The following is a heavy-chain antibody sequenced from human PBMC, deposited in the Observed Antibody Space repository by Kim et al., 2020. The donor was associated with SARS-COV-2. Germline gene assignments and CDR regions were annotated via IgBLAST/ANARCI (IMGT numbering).Heavy chain of an antibody. CDR3: ATGIVEAVTTSNDY. Sequence: GGSLRLSCAASGFIFGVHAMRWVRQAQGKGLGWVAVIGWDSGSLCYADSVKGRFTMSSDNARKSLFLPMNSLRAEDTALSYCATGIVEAVTTSNDYWGQ. D-gene: IGHD4-17*01. J-gene: IGHJ4*02. V-gene: IGHV3-9*01. CDR2: IGWDSGSL. CDR1: GFIFGVHA.